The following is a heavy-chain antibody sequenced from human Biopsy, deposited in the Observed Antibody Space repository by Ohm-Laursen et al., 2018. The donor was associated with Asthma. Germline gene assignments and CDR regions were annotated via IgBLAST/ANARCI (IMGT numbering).Heavy chain of an antibody. CDR3: ARKAGSCISRACYSLDF. J-gene: IGHJ4*02. D-gene: IGHD2-15*01. CDR2: INSVFGTT. V-gene: IGHV1-69*01. Sequence: SSVKVSCKSLGGTFNTYVIGWVRQAPGQGLEWMGGINSVFGTTTSPQKFQDRVTITADDSTSTVYMELSSLRSEDTAVYYCARKAGSCISRACYSLDFWGQGTLVTVSS. CDR1: GGTFNTYV.